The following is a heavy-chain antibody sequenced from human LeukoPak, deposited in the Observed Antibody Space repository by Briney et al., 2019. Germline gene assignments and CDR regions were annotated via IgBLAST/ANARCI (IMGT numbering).Heavy chain of an antibody. Sequence: GGSLRLSCAASGFTFSSYSMNWVRQAPGKGLEWVSSISSSSSYIYYADSAKGRFTISRDNAKNSLYLQMNSLRAEDTAVYYCARDTVAYPFDIWGQGTMVTVSS. CDR1: GFTFSSYS. CDR2: ISSSSSYI. J-gene: IGHJ3*02. D-gene: IGHD5-12*01. V-gene: IGHV3-21*01. CDR3: ARDTVAYPFDI.